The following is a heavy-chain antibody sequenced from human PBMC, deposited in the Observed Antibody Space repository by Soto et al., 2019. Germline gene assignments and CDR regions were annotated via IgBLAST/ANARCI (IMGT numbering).Heavy chain of an antibody. CDR1: GFTVSSNY. CDR3: ASVVPAAILGMDV. CDR2: IYSGGST. Sequence: GSLRLSCAASGFTVSSNYMSWVRQAPGKGLEWVSVIYSGGSTYYADSVKGRFTISRDNSKNTLYLQMNSLRAEDTAVYYCASVVPAAILGMDVWGQGTTVTVSS. D-gene: IGHD2-2*01. J-gene: IGHJ6*02. V-gene: IGHV3-53*01.